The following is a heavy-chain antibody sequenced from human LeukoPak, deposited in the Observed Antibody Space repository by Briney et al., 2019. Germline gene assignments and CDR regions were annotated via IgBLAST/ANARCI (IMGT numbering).Heavy chain of an antibody. J-gene: IGHJ3*02. V-gene: IGHV4-59*12. Sequence: SETLSLTCTVSGGSISSYYWSWIRQPPGKGLEWIGYIYYSGSTNYNPSLKSRVTISVDTSKNQFSLKLSSVTAADTAVYYCARRPRLFRPKKDAFDIWGQGTMVTISS. CDR1: GGSISSYY. CDR2: IYYSGST. CDR3: ARRPRLFRPKKDAFDI. D-gene: IGHD3-22*01.